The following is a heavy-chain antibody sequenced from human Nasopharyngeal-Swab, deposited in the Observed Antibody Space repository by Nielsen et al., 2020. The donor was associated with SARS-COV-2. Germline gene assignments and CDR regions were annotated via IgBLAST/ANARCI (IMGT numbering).Heavy chain of an antibody. J-gene: IGHJ6*03. Sequence: SETLSLTCTVSGGSISSGSYYWSWIRQPAGKGLEWIGRIYTSGSTNYNPSLKSRVTISVDTSKNQFSLKLSSVTAADTAVYYCARGGAYAYDFWSGYYPHYYYMDVWGKGTTVTVSS. CDR1: GGSISSGSYY. CDR3: ARGGAYAYDFWSGYYPHYYYMDV. D-gene: IGHD3-3*01. CDR2: IYTSGST. V-gene: IGHV4-61*02.